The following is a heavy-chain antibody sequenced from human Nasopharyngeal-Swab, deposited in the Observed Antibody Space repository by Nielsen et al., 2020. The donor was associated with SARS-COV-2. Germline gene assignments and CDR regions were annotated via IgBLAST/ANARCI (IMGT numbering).Heavy chain of an antibody. CDR3: ARGSGDYDTRAPYYYYGMDV. V-gene: IGHV1-69*01. CDR1: RGTFSRHA. Sequence: SGAACRQCYRGTFSRHAISWVRQAPGQGLAWMGGIIPIFGTANYAQKFQGRVTITADESTSTAYMELSSLRSEDTAVYYCARGSGDYDTRAPYYYYGMDVWGQGTTVTVSS. CDR2: IIPIFGTA. J-gene: IGHJ6*02. D-gene: IGHD4-17*01.